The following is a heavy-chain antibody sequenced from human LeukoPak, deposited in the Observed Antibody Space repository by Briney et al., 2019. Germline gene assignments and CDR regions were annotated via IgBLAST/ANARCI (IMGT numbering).Heavy chain of an antibody. Sequence: PGGSLRLSCPASGFTFSSYAMHWVRQAPGKGLEYVSAISSNGGSTYYADSVKGRFTISRDNSKNTLYLQMSSLRAEDTAVYYCVRLYYYGSGSYDYWGQGTLVTVSS. CDR3: VRLYYYGSGSYDY. J-gene: IGHJ4*02. V-gene: IGHV3-64D*06. CDR1: GFTFSSYA. D-gene: IGHD3-10*01. CDR2: ISSNGGST.